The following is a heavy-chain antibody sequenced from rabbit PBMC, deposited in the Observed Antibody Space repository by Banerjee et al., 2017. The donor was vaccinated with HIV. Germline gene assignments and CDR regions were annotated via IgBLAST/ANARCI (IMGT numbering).Heavy chain of an antibody. J-gene: IGHJ4*01. CDR2: IGVGNSGHT. D-gene: IGHD4-1*01. V-gene: IGHV1S40*01. Sequence: QSLEESGGDLVKPGASLTLTCTASGFSFNSSNYMSWVRQAPGKGLEWIACIGVGNSGHTYYASWAQGRFTISSTSSTTVTLQMTSLTAADTATYFCARDLAGVIGWNFNFWGQGTLVTVS. CDR1: GFSFNSSNY. CDR3: ARDLAGVIGWNFNF.